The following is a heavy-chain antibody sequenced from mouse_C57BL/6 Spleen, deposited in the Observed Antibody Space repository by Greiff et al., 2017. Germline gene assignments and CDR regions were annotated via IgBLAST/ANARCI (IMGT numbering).Heavy chain of an antibody. CDR3: AREVVYYAMDY. CDR2: IYPSDSET. V-gene: IGHV1-61*01. D-gene: IGHD1-1*01. J-gene: IGHJ4*01. CDR1: GYTFTSYW. Sequence: QVQLKQPGAELVRPGSSVKLSCKASGYTFTSYWMDWVKQRPGQGLEWIGNIYPSDSETHSNQKFKEKATLTVDKSSSTAYMRSSSLTSEDSAVYICAREVVYYAMDYWGQGTSRTVSS.